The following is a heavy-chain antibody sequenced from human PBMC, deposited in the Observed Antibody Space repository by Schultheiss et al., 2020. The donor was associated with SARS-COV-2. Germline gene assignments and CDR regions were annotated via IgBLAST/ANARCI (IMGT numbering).Heavy chain of an antibody. CDR1: GGTFSSYA. Sequence: SVKVSCKASGGTFSSYAISWVRQAPGQGPEWMGGIIPIFGTANYAQKFQGRVTITADESTSTANMELRSLRSEDTAVYYCARAPLIAVAGIYYYYGMDVWGQGTTVTVSS. CDR2: IIPIFGTA. J-gene: IGHJ6*02. CDR3: ARAPLIAVAGIYYYYGMDV. D-gene: IGHD6-19*01. V-gene: IGHV1-69*13.